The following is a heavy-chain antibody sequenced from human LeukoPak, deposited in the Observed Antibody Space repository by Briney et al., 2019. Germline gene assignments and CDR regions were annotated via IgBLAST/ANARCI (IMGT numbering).Heavy chain of an antibody. V-gene: IGHV4-39*01. D-gene: IGHD3-10*01. CDR2: MYFSGCT. Sequence: PSETLSLTCTVSGGSISSSTYYWGWIRQPPGKGLEWIGTMYFSGCTYYNPYLKNRVSISVDTSMHQFSLKLRSVTAADTAVYYCARSFLMVRGVIIKGHAFDIWGQGTMVTVSS. CDR1: GGSISSSTYY. CDR3: ARSFLMVRGVIIKGHAFDI. J-gene: IGHJ3*02.